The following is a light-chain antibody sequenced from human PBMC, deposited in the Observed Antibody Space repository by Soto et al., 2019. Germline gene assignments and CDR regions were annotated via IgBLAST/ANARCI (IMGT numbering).Light chain of an antibody. CDR3: QQNYSPPPIT. CDR2: AAS. J-gene: IGKJ5*01. Sequence: DIQMTQSPSTLSGSVGDRVTITCRASQSISSWLAWYQQKPGKAPKLLIYAASTLQSGVPSKFSGSGFGTDFTLTISSLQTEDFATYYCQQNYSPPPITFGQGTRLEI. V-gene: IGKV1-39*01. CDR1: QSISSW.